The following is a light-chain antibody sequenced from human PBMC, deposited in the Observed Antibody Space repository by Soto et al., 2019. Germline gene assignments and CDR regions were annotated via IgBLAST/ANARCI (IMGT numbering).Light chain of an antibody. Sequence: ETVLTQSPGTLYLSPGERATLACRASQSVRSSYLAWFQQKPGQAPRLLIYGASTRATGIPDRFSGSGSGTDFTLTISRLEPEDFAVYYCQQYGSSPFTFGPGTKVAIK. CDR3: QQYGSSPFT. CDR2: GAS. CDR1: QSVRSSY. J-gene: IGKJ3*01. V-gene: IGKV3-20*01.